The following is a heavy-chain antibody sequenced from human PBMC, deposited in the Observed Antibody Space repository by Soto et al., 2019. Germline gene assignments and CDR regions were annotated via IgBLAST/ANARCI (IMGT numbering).Heavy chain of an antibody. CDR1: GFTFSSYA. CDR3: AKDKSASSSSGGVSYYYYGMDV. CDR2: ISGSGGST. V-gene: IGHV3-23*01. D-gene: IGHD6-6*01. J-gene: IGHJ6*02. Sequence: EVPLLESGGGLVQPGGSLRLSCAASGFTFSSYAMSWVRQAPGKGLEWVSAISGSGGSTYYADSVKGRFTISRDNSKNTLYLQMNSLRAEDTAVYYCAKDKSASSSSGGVSYYYYGMDVWGQGTTVTVSS.